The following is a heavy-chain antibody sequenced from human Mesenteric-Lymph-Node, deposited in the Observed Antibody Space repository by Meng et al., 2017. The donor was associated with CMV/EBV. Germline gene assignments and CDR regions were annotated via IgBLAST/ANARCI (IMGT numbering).Heavy chain of an antibody. V-gene: IGHV4-34*01. Sequence: QGQLTHSGPGLLRPSATLSLTGAVYGGSFSGYYWSWIRQPPGKGLEWIGEINHSGSTNYNPSLKSRVTISVDTSKNQFSLKLSSVTAADTAVYYCARHQRWLKSEGGFNYWGQGTLVTVSS. D-gene: IGHD4-23*01. J-gene: IGHJ4*02. CDR2: INHSGST. CDR1: GGSFSGYY. CDR3: ARHQRWLKSEGGFNY.